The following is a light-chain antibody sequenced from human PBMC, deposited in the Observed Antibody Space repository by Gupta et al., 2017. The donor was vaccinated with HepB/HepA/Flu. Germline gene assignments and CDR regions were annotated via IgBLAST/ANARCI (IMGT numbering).Light chain of an antibody. J-gene: IGKJ3*01. CDR3: QQDDSYPRT. CDR1: QGIRSY. Sequence: IRMTQSPSSFSASTGDRVTITCRASQGIRSYLSWYQQKPGKAPKLLIYAASTLQSGVPSRFSGSGSGTDFTLTISCLQSEDFATYYCQQDDSYPRTFGHGTKVDIK. V-gene: IGKV1-8*01. CDR2: AAS.